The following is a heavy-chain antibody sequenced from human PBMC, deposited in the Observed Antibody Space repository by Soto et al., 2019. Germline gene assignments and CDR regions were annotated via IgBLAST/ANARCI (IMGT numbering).Heavy chain of an antibody. CDR1: GYIFTSYY. J-gene: IGHJ4*01. CDR2: INPFDGSR. CDR3: SRVDPGETSPFDH. D-gene: IGHD3-10*01. Sequence: ASVKVSCKASGYIFTSYYIHWVRQAPGQGLEWMGWINPFDGSRMFAQSFQGRVTMTRDTSTSTVYMEVSSLRSEDTAVFYCSRVDPGETSPFDHWG. V-gene: IGHV1-46*03.